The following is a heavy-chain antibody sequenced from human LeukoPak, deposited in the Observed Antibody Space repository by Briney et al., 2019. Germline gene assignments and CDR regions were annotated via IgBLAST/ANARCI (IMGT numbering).Heavy chain of an antibody. D-gene: IGHD2-15*01. CDR1: GGSISSYY. J-gene: IGHJ5*02. V-gene: IGHV4-59*01. CDR2: IYYSGST. CDR3: ARVTLGYCSGGSCWWFAP. Sequence: SETLSLTCTVPGGSISSYYWSWIRQPPGKGLEWIGYIYYSGSTNYNPSRKSRVTISVDTSKNQFSLKLSSVTAADTAVYYCARVTLGYCSGGSCWWFAPWGQGTLVTVSS.